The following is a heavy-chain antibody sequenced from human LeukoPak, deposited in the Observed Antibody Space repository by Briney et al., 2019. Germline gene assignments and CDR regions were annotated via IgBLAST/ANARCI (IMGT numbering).Heavy chain of an antibody. Sequence: ASVKASCKASGYTFTSYDINWVRHATGQGLEWMGWMSPNSGDTGYAQKFQGRVTMTRDTSISTAFTELTSLKSEDTAVYYCVRGPPNWGFDFWGQGALVTVSS. J-gene: IGHJ4*02. D-gene: IGHD7-27*01. CDR2: MSPNSGDT. CDR1: GYTFTSYD. CDR3: VRGPPNWGFDF. V-gene: IGHV1-8*01.